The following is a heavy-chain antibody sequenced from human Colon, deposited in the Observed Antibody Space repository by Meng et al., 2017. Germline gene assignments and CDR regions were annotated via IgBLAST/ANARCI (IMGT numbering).Heavy chain of an antibody. V-gene: IGHV4-61*08. J-gene: IGHJ5*02. CDR3: ARDPSNRGAFFDP. Sequence: EQLQESGPGLVRPSESLSIICSVSGGSVSSAGYQWSWIRQPPGKGLEWIGYASTNYNPSLKSRVTISVDTSKNQFSLRLTSVTAADTAVYYCARDPSNRGAFFDPWGQGTLVTVSS. CDR1: GGSVSSAGYQ. CDR2: AST. D-gene: IGHD3-10*01.